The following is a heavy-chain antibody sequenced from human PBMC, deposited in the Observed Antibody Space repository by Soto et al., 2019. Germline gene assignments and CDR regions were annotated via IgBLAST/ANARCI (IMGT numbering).Heavy chain of an antibody. CDR3: SRGANIDY. CDR1: GFTFSSYA. Sequence: PGGSLRLSCAASGFTFSSYAMTWVRQALGKGLEWVALINGGGDSAYYADSVKGRFTISRDNFKNTLFLQMNSLRGEDTAVYYSSRGANIDYWGQGTLVTVSS. V-gene: IGHV3-23*01. J-gene: IGHJ4*02. CDR2: INGGGDSA.